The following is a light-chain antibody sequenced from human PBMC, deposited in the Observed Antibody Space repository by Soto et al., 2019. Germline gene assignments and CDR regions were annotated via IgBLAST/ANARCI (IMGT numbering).Light chain of an antibody. CDR1: QSVSSY. CDR2: DAS. J-gene: IGKJ4*01. CDR3: QQRSDWPLT. Sequence: ELVLTASPATLSLSPGERATLSCRASQSVSSYLAWYQQKPGQAPRLLIYDASNRATGIPARFSGSGSGTDFTLTISSLEPEEFAVYYCQQRSDWPLTFGGGTKVDIK. V-gene: IGKV3-11*01.